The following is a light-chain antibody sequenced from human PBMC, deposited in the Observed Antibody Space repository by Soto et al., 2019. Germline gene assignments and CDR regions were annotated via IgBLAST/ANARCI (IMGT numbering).Light chain of an antibody. CDR1: QSIGTTY. CDR3: DHYFVSVRYT. CDR2: GAS. Sequence: EIVLTQSPGTLSLSPGERDALSCRASQSIGTTYLAWYQQKPGQSPRLLIYGASSRAPGSPDRFSRSGSGTDFTLTIDRLEPEDFAVYYCDHYFVSVRYTFGQGTKLEIK. V-gene: IGKV3-20*01. J-gene: IGKJ2*01.